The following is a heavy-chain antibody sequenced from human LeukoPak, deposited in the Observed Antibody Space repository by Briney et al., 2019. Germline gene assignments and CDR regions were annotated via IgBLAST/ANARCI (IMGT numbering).Heavy chain of an antibody. CDR2: ISPTGSTT. CDR3: ARGPNSNWSGLDF. Sequence: GGSLRLSCAASGLTFSNYWMDWVRQAPGKGLVWVSRISPTGSTTSYADSVKGRFTVSRDNAKNTLYLQVNNLRAEDTAVYYCARGPNSNWSGLDFWGQGTLLTVSS. D-gene: IGHD6-6*01. CDR1: GLTFSNYW. V-gene: IGHV3-74*01. J-gene: IGHJ4*02.